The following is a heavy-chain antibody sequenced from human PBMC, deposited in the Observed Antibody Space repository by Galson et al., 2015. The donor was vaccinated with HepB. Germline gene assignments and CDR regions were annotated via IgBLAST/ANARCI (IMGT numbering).Heavy chain of an antibody. D-gene: IGHD3-9*01. CDR3: ARPYKYYDILTGYYPFNAFDI. Sequence: SETLSLTCAVYGGSFSGYYWSWIRQPPGKGLEWIGEINHSGSTNYNPSLKSRVTISVDTSKNQFSLKLSSVTAADTAVYYCARPYKYYDILTGYYPFNAFDIWGQGTMVTVSS. CDR2: INHSGST. V-gene: IGHV4-34*01. CDR1: GGSFSGYY. J-gene: IGHJ3*02.